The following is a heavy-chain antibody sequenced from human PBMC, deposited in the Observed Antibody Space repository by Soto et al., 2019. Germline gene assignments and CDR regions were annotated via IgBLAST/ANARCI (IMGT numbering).Heavy chain of an antibody. D-gene: IGHD2-21*02. Sequence: GASVKVSCKASGYTFTGYYMHWVRQAPGQGLEWMGWINPNSGGTNYAQKFQGWVTMTRDTSISTAYMELSRLRSDDTAVYYCARDSNVVVTVKYYYGMEVWGQGTTVTVSS. J-gene: IGHJ6*02. CDR2: INPNSGGT. CDR1: GYTFTGYY. CDR3: ARDSNVVVTVKYYYGMEV. V-gene: IGHV1-2*04.